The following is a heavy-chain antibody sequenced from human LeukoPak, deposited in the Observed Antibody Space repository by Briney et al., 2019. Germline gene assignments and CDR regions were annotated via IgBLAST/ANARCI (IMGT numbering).Heavy chain of an antibody. V-gene: IGHV3-7*05. CDR2: LKQDGSDK. CDR3: ARDRGWTNDGFDI. CDR1: VSTLNTYW. Sequence: GGSLRLSCAASVSTLNTYWMTWFRQTPGKGLEWVASLKQDGSDKYYVDSVKGRFTISRDNAENSLYLQMNSLRAEDTAVYYCARDRGWTNDGFDIWGQGTMVTVSS. J-gene: IGHJ3*02. D-gene: IGHD3-10*01.